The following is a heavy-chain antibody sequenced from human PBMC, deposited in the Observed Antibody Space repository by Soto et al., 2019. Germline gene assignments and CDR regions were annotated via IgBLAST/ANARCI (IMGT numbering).Heavy chain of an antibody. Sequence: SQTLSLTCAISGDSVSSNSAAWNWIRQSPSRGLEWLGRTYYRSKWYNDYAVSVKSRITINPDTSKNQFSLQLNSVTPEDTAVYYCARDLGKTYYYDSSGYYFDYWGQGTLVTVSS. D-gene: IGHD3-22*01. CDR3: ARDLGKTYYYDSSGYYFDY. CDR1: GDSVSSNSAA. V-gene: IGHV6-1*01. J-gene: IGHJ4*02. CDR2: TYYRSKWYN.